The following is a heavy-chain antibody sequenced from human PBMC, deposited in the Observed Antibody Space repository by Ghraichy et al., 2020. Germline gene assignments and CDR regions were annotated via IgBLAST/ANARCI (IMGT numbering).Heavy chain of an antibody. V-gene: IGHV3-21*01. D-gene: IGHD6-6*01. CDR1: GFTFNTYT. CDR3: ARAPPYVSSSRTPFDY. CDR2: ITDNTLYK. Sequence: WGSLRLSCAASGFTFNTYTMNWVRQAPGMGLEWVSSITDNTLYKYYADSVKGRFTISRDNAKNSLYLEMDSLRAEDTAVYYCARAPPYVSSSRTPFDYWGQGTLVTVSS. J-gene: IGHJ4*02.